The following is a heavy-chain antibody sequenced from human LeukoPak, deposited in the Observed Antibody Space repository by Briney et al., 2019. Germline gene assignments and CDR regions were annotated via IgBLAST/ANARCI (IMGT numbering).Heavy chain of an antibody. J-gene: IGHJ4*02. Sequence: ASVNVSCKASGFTFNDYNMQWLRQAPGQGLEWMGWINPNSGGTNYAQKFQGRVTMTRDTSISTAYMELSRLRSDDTAVYYCARDGHFDNWGQGTLVTVSS. CDR1: GFTFNDYN. CDR2: INPNSGGT. V-gene: IGHV1-2*02. CDR3: ARDGHFDN.